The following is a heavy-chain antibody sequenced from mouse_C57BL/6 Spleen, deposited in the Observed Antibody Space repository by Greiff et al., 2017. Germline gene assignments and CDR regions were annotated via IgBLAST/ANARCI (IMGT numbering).Heavy chain of an antibody. D-gene: IGHD2-4*01. CDR2: ISDGGSYT. V-gene: IGHV5-4*03. CDR3: ASLTRIMHFDY. J-gene: IGHJ2*01. CDR1: GFTFSSYA. Sequence: EVNVVESGGGLVKPGGSLKLSCAASGFTFSSYAMSWVRQTPEKRLEWVATISDGGSYTYYPDNVKGRFTISRDNAKNNLYLQMSHLKSEDTAMYCCASLTRIMHFDYWGQGTTRTVSS.